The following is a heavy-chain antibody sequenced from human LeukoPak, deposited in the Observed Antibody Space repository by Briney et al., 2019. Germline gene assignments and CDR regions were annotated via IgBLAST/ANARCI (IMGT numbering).Heavy chain of an antibody. D-gene: IGHD3-10*01. V-gene: IGHV4-59*08. CDR1: GGSISSYY. J-gene: IGHJ4*02. CDR3: AAVGKGIRYHGSGSLFDY. CDR2: IYYSGST. Sequence: PSETLSLTCTVSGGSISSYYWSWIRQPPGKGLEWIGYIYYSGSTNYNPSLKSRVTISVDTSKNQFSLKLSSVTAADTAVYYCAAVGKGIRYHGSGSLFDYWGQGTLVTVSS.